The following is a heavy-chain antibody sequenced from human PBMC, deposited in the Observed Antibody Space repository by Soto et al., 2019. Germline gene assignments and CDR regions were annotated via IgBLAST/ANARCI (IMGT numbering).Heavy chain of an antibody. J-gene: IGHJ6*02. V-gene: IGHV4-59*01. Sequence: SETLSLTCTVSGGSMISYYWSWIRQPPGRGLEWIGFMYYAGSTNYNPSLKSRVTISVDTSKNQFSLKLNSVTAADTAVYYCARDLWGYCGADCYPLDVWGQGTTVTVSS. CDR2: MYYAGST. D-gene: IGHD2-21*02. CDR3: ARDLWGYCGADCYPLDV. CDR1: GGSMISYY.